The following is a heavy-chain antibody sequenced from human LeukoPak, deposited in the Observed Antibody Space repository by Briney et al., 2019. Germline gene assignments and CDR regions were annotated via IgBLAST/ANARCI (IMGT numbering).Heavy chain of an antibody. CDR1: GYTFTGYY. CDR3: ARVSSWGLSYFDY. J-gene: IGHJ4*02. V-gene: IGHV1-2*02. D-gene: IGHD3-16*01. CDR2: INPNSGGT. Sequence: ASVKVSCKASGYTFTGYYMHWVRQAPGQGLEWMGWINPNSGGTNYAQKFQGRVTMTRDTSISTAYMELSRLRSDDTAVYYCARVSSWGLSYFDYWGQGTLVTVSS.